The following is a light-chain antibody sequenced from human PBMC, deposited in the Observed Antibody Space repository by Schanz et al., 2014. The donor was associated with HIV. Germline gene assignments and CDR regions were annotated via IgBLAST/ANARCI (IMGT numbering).Light chain of an antibody. V-gene: IGKV3D-20*02. CDR2: DAS. CDR1: QSVSDNY. Sequence: EIVLTQSPATLSLSPGERATLSCRASQSVSDNYLAWYQQRPGQAPRLLIYDASSRATGIPDRFSGSGSGTDFTLTISGLQAEDVAAYICQQYYRNPLTFGGGTKVEIK. CDR3: QQYYRNPLT. J-gene: IGKJ4*01.